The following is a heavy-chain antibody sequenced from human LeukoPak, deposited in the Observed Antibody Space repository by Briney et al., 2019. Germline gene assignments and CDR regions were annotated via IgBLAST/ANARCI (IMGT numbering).Heavy chain of an antibody. J-gene: IGHJ4*02. CDR2: IIPILGIA. V-gene: IGHV1-69*02. D-gene: IGHD1-26*01. CDR3: ASTPDILVGATPY. CDR1: GGTLSSYT. Sequence: EPSVKVSCKPSGGTLSSYTISCVPQAPGQGLEWIGRIIPILGIANYAQKFQGRVTITADKSTSTAYMELSSLRSEDTAVYYCASTPDILVGATPYWGQGTLVTVSS.